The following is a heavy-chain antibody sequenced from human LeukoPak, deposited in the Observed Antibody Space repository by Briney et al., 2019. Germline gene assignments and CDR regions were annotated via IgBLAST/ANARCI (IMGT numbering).Heavy chain of an antibody. J-gene: IGHJ4*02. CDR1: GFSSSSYW. CDR2: IKEDGTEK. D-gene: IGHD6-13*01. V-gene: IGHV3-7*03. Sequence: GGSLRLSCAASGFSSSSYWMTWIRQAPGKGLEWVANIKEDGTEKYYVDSVKGRFTISRDNARSSLYLQMNSLRAEDTAVYYCARIGASSWYEDYWGQGTLVTVSS. CDR3: ARIGASSWYEDY.